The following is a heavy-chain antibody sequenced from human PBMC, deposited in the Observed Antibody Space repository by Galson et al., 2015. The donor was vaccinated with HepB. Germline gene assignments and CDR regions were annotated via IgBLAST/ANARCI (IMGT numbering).Heavy chain of an antibody. CDR1: GGTFSSYA. CDR3: ARDWGYSGYDGPKERDDDAFDT. Sequence: SVKVSCKASGGTFSSYAISWVRQAPGQGLEWMGGIIPIFGTANYAQKFQGRVTITADESTSTAYMELSSLRSEDTAVYYCARDWGYSGYDGPKERDDDAFDTWGQGTMVTVSS. CDR2: IIPIFGTA. V-gene: IGHV1-69*13. J-gene: IGHJ3*02. D-gene: IGHD5-12*01.